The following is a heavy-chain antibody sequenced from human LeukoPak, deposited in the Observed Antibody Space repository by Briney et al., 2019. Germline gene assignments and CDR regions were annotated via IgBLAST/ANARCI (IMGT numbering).Heavy chain of an antibody. CDR3: ARESSVTDAFDI. D-gene: IGHD4-17*01. Sequence: ASVKVSCNASGYTFTSYYMHWVRQAPGQGLEWMGIINPSGGSTSYAQKFQGRVTMTRDTSTSTVYMELSSLRSEDTAVYYCARESSVTDAFDIWGQGTMVTVSS. V-gene: IGHV1-46*03. CDR2: INPSGGST. J-gene: IGHJ3*02. CDR1: GYTFTSYY.